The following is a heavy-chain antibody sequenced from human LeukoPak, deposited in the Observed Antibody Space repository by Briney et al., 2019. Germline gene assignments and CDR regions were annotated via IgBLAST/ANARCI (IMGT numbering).Heavy chain of an antibody. D-gene: IGHD2-2*01. CDR1: GFTFSSYA. Sequence: GGSLRLSCAASGFTFSSYAMHWVRQAPGKGLEWVAVISYDGSNKYYADSVKGRFTISRDNSKNTLYLQMNSLRAGDTAVYYCARGHIVVVPAAPLGVWGQGTTVTVSS. J-gene: IGHJ6*02. CDR2: ISYDGSNK. CDR3: ARGHIVVVPAAPLGV. V-gene: IGHV3-30*04.